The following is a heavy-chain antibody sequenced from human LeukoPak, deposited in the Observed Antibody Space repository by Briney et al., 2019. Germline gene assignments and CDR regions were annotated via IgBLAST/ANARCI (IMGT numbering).Heavy chain of an antibody. V-gene: IGHV4-34*01. Sequence: SETLSLTCAVYGGSFSGNYWSWIRQPPGKGLEWIGEINHSGSTNYNPSLKSRVTISVDTSKKQFSLKLSSVIAADTAVYYCARGFSIAARPLGYWGQGTLVTVSS. CDR3: ARGFSIAARPLGY. CDR2: INHSGST. J-gene: IGHJ4*02. CDR1: GGSFSGNY. D-gene: IGHD6-6*01.